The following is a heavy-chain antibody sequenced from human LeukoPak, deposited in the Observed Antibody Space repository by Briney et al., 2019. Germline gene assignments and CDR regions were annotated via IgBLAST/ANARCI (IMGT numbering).Heavy chain of an antibody. CDR1: GFTFSHFW. J-gene: IGHJ4*02. V-gene: IGHV3-7*01. D-gene: IGHD2-15*01. Sequence: SGGSLRLSCAASGFTFSHFWMSWVRQAPGKGLGWVAYIKKTGSETYYVDSVKGRFTITRDNTRNSLFLQMYGLRAEDTAVYFCAREDGYCSGGNCYSYFDSWGQGTLVTVSS. CDR2: IKKTGSET. CDR3: AREDGYCSGGNCYSYFDS.